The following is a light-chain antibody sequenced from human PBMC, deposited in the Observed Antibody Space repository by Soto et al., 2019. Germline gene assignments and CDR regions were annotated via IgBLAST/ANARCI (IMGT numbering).Light chain of an antibody. CDR3: QQYNSYPLT. CDR2: KAS. CDR1: QSINNW. J-gene: IGKJ4*01. V-gene: IGKV1-5*03. Sequence: DIQMTQSPSTLSASVGDRVTTTCRASQSINNWMAWYQQKPGKAPKLLIYKASSLESGVPSRFSGSGSGTEFTLTISSLQPDDFATYYCQQYNSYPLTFGGGTKVDIK.